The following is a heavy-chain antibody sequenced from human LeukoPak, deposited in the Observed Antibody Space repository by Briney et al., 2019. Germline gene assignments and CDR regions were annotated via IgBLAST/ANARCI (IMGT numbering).Heavy chain of an antibody. CDR2: INTDGSRT. J-gene: IGHJ4*02. V-gene: IGHV3-74*01. CDR1: GFTFRNFW. CDR3: ARDSAYCGGDCYSFDY. Sequence: GGSLRLSCAASGFTFRNFWMHWVRQAPGKGLVWVSRINTDGSRTNSADSVKGRFTISRDNAKNTLYLQMNSLRGEDTAVYYCARDSAYCGGDCYSFDYWGQGTLVTVSS. D-gene: IGHD2-21*02.